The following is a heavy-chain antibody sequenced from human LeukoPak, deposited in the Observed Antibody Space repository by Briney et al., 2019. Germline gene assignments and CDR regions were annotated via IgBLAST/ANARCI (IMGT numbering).Heavy chain of an antibody. V-gene: IGHV3-74*01. D-gene: IGHD1-26*01. CDR1: GFTFSSDW. J-gene: IGHJ5*02. Sequence: GGSLRLSCAASGFTFSSDWMHWVRQAPGQGLVWVSRINPAGSSTDYADSVKGRFTISRDNAMNTLYLHLNSLRAEDTAVYYCARGVRGSYGTDLWGQGTLVTVSS. CDR2: INPAGSST. CDR3: ARGVRGSYGTDL.